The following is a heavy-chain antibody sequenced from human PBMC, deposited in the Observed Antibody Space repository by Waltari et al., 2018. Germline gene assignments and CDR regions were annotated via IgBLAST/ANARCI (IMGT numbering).Heavy chain of an antibody. CDR2: IYYSGST. J-gene: IGHJ3*02. V-gene: IGHV4-39*01. Sequence: QLQLQESGPGLVKPSETLSLTCTVSGGSISSSSYYWGWIRQPPGKGLEWIGSIYYSGSTYYNPSLKSRVTISVDTSKNQFSLKLSSVTAADTAVYYCARRLAYEGGAFDIWGQGTMVTVSS. CDR3: ARRLAYEGGAFDI. D-gene: IGHD2-21*01. CDR1: GGSISSSSYY.